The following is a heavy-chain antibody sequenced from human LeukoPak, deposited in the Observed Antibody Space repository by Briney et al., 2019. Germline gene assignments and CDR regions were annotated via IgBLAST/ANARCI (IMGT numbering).Heavy chain of an antibody. CDR3: TRDQTPYY. CDR2: IRSKVYGGTP. Sequence: PWGSLRLSGIASGFTFGDYAMTWVRQAPGKGLEWVGFIRSKVYGGTPEYAASVKGRFTISRDDSKGIAYLQMNSLKTEDTAVYYCTRDQTPYYWGQGTLVTVSS. CDR1: GFTFGDYA. J-gene: IGHJ4*02. V-gene: IGHV3-49*04.